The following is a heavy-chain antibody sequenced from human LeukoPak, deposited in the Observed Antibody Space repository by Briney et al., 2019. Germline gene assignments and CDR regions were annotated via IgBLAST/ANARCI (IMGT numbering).Heavy chain of an antibody. Sequence: SETLSLTCTVPGGSISSYYWSWIRQPAGKGLEWIGRIYTSGSTNYNPSLKSRVTMSVDTSKNQFSLKLSSVTAADTAVYYCARDPAGIPAAIGGWFDPWGPGTLVTVSS. CDR2: IYTSGST. J-gene: IGHJ5*02. CDR1: GGSISSYY. D-gene: IGHD2-2*02. CDR3: ARDPAGIPAAIGGWFDP. V-gene: IGHV4-4*07.